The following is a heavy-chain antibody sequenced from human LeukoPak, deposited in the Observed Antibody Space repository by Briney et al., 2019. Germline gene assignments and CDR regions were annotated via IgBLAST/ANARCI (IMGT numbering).Heavy chain of an antibody. CDR1: GFIFSRYG. Sequence: PGRSLRLSCAASGFIFSRYGMYWVRQAPGKGLEWVAVVSYDGTETKYADSVKGRLNLSRDNSKNTVYLQMNSLTFEDTAVYYCARSAREVIFDVWGKGTTVIVSS. CDR2: VSYDGTET. J-gene: IGHJ6*04. D-gene: IGHD3-10*01. CDR3: ARSAREVIFDV. V-gene: IGHV3-30*03.